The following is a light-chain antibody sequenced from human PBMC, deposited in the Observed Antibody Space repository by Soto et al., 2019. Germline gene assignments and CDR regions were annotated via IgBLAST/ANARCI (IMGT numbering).Light chain of an antibody. CDR2: XXS. V-gene: IGLV2-14*01. J-gene: IGLJ1*01. CDR1: SSDFGGYNY. CDR3: SSYTSSSTV. Sequence: QSALTQPASVSGSPGQSITISCTGTSSDFGGYNYVSWCQQHPGKSXKLMXYXXSNRPSGVSNRFSGSKSGNTASLTISGLQAEDEADYYCSSYTSSSTVFGTGTKVTVL.